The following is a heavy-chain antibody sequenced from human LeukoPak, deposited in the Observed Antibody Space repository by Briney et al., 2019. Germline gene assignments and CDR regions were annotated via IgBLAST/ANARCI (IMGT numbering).Heavy chain of an antibody. CDR1: GGSISSYY. Sequence: SETLSLTCTVSGGSISSYYWSWIRQPAGKGLEWIGRIYTSGSTNCNPSLKSRVTMSVDTSKNQFSLKLSSVTAADTAVYYCARYGCSGGSCYVDYWGQGTLVTVSS. CDR3: ARYGCSGGSCYVDY. V-gene: IGHV4-4*07. J-gene: IGHJ4*02. D-gene: IGHD2-15*01. CDR2: IYTSGST.